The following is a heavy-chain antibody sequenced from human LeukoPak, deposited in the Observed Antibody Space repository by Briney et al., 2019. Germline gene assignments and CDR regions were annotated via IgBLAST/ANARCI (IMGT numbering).Heavy chain of an antibody. V-gene: IGHV2-5*01. CDR3: AHRPPYDSSGYYY. J-gene: IGHJ4*02. D-gene: IGHD3-22*01. Sequence: SGPTLLNPTRTLTLTFTFSGFALGTGGGGGGWIRQPPEKALEWLSLIYWHDDKRYSPSLKSRLTITNDPSKNQVVLTMTNMDPVDTATYYCAHRPPYDSSGYYYWGQGTLVTVSS. CDR1: GFALGTGGGG. CDR2: IYWHDDK.